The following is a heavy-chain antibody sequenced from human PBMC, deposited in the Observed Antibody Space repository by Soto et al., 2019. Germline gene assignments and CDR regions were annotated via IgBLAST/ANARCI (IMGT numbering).Heavy chain of an antibody. Sequence: GESLKISCKGSGYSFTSYWIGWVRQMPGKGLEWMGIIYPGDSDTRYSPSFQGQVTISADKSISTAYLQWSSLKASDTAMYYCAILSSILTGYYTYYYYGMDVWGQGTTVTVSS. J-gene: IGHJ6*02. CDR3: AILSSILTGYYTYYYYGMDV. CDR2: IYPGDSDT. CDR1: GYSFTSYW. V-gene: IGHV5-51*01. D-gene: IGHD3-9*01.